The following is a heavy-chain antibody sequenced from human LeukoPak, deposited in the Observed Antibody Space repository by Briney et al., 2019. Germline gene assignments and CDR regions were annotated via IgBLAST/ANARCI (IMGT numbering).Heavy chain of an antibody. V-gene: IGHV1-2*02. Sequence: ASVKVSCKASGYTFTGYYMHWVRQAPGQGLEWMGWINPNSGGTNYAQKFQGRVTMTRDTSITTAYMELSRLTSDDTAIYYCASSHGIASRSPPGYWGQGTLVTVSS. J-gene: IGHJ4*02. CDR1: GYTFTGYY. D-gene: IGHD6-6*01. CDR2: INPNSGGT. CDR3: ASSHGIASRSPPGY.